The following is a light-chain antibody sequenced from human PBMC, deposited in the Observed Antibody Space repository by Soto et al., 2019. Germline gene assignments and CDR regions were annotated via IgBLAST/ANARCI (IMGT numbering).Light chain of an antibody. CDR1: QSVSSY. Sequence: DIVLTQSPATLSLSPGERATLSCRASQSVSSYLAWYQQKPGQAPRLLIYDASNRATGIPARFSGSGSGTDFTLTISSLEPEDFAVYYCQQRSNWPVTFGQGTKV. CDR3: QQRSNWPVT. CDR2: DAS. J-gene: IGKJ1*01. V-gene: IGKV3-11*01.